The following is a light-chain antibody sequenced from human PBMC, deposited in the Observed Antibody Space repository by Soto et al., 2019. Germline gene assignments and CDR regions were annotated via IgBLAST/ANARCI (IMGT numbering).Light chain of an antibody. CDR1: SSNIGATYH. CDR3: QSYDSSLSGSV. CDR2: GNS. J-gene: IGLJ3*02. V-gene: IGLV1-40*01. Sequence: VLTQPPSVSGAPGQRVTISCTGSSSNIGATYHVHWYQQLPGTAPKLLIYGNSNRPSGVPDRFSGSKSGTSASLAITGLQAEDEADYYCQSYDSSLSGSVFGGGTKVTVL.